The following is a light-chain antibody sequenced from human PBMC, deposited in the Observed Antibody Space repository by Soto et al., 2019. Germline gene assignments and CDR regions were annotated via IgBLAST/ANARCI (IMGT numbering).Light chain of an antibody. V-gene: IGLV1-40*01. CDR1: SSNIGAGYD. CDR3: QSYDSSLSGYV. CDR2: GNS. Sequence: QSALTQPPSVSGAPGQRVTTSCTGSSSNIGAGYDVHWYQQLPGTAPKLIIFGNSNRPSGVPDRFSGSKSGTSASLAISGLQAEDEADYYCQSYDSSLSGYVFGTGTKVTVL. J-gene: IGLJ1*01.